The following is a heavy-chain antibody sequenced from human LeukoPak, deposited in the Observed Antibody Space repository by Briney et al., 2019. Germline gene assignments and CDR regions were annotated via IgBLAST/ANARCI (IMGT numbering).Heavy chain of an antibody. Sequence: ASVKVSCKASGYTFTSYGIRWVRQAPGQGLEWMGWISAYNGNTNYAQKLQGRVTMTTDTSTSTAYMELRSLRSDDTAVYYCERDYYDYVWGSYRYTNFDYWGQGTLVTVSS. J-gene: IGHJ4*02. CDR3: ERDYYDYVWGSYRYTNFDY. D-gene: IGHD3-16*02. CDR1: GYTFTSYG. CDR2: ISAYNGNT. V-gene: IGHV1-18*01.